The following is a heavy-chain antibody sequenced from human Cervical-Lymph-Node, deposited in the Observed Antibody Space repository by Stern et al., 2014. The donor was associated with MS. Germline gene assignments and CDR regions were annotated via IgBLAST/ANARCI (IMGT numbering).Heavy chain of an antibody. Sequence: AQLVEPGGGPVKPGGSLRLFCAASGFTFTLYTIHWVRQATGKGPEWVSSISATNSYIYYADLVKGRFTISRDNAKNSLYLQMNSLRAEDTALYYCARVVGATDAFDMWGQGTMVTVSS. J-gene: IGHJ3*02. CDR1: GFTFTLYT. CDR2: ISATNSYI. V-gene: IGHV3-21*01. CDR3: ARVVGATDAFDM. D-gene: IGHD1-26*01.